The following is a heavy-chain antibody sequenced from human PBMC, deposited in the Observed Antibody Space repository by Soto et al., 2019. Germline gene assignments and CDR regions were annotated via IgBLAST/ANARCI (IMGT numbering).Heavy chain of an antibody. D-gene: IGHD3-22*01. CDR3: ARERKDYYDSSGYYYDY. V-gene: IGHV1-69*01. Sequence: QVQLVQSGAEVKKPGSSVKVSCKASGGTFSSYAISWVRQAPGQGLEWMGGIIPIFGTANYAQKFQGRVTITADESTSTAYMKLSSLRSEDTAVYYCARERKDYYDSSGYYYDYWGQGTLVTVSS. CDR2: IIPIFGTA. CDR1: GGTFSSYA. J-gene: IGHJ4*02.